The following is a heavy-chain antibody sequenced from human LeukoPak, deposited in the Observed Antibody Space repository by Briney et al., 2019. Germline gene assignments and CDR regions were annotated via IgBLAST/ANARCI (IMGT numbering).Heavy chain of an antibody. CDR3: AKETQWALDS. CDR2: ISWNSDSI. V-gene: IGHV3-9*01. J-gene: IGHJ4*02. Sequence: GGSLRLSCAASGFTFDDYAMHWVRQAPGKGLEWVSGISWNSDSIGYADSVKGRFTISRDNAKNSLYLQMNSLRAGDTALYYCAKETQWALDSWGQGTLVTVSS. CDR1: GFTFDDYA. D-gene: IGHD1-26*01.